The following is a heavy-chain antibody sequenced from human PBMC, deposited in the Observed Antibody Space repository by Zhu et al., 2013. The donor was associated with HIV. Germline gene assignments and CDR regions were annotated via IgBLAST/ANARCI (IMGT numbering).Heavy chain of an antibody. CDR3: ARGYGSGDYYNQYFDF. CDR1: GSTFSKYA. D-gene: IGHD3-10*01. Sequence: HVQLVQSGAEVKKPGSSVKVSCKASGSTFSKYAISWVRQAPGQGLEWMGGIIPFLATANYAQRFQDRLTITADQSTVTAYMEMSSLRSEDTAIYYCARGYGSGDYYNQYFDFWGQGTLVTVSS. J-gene: IGHJ4*02. CDR2: IIPFLATA. V-gene: IGHV1-69*01.